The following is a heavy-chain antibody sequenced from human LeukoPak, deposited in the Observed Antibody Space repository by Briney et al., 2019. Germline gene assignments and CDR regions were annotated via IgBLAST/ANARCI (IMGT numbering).Heavy chain of an antibody. CDR1: GDSISGSNYY. CDR3: ARCGVWGVEAVTIDY. D-gene: IGHD6-25*01. V-gene: IGHV4-39*07. CDR2: LYYSGNT. J-gene: IGHJ4*02. Sequence: PSETLSLTCTVSGDSISGSNYYWGWIRQPPGKALEWIGGLYYSGNTYHDPSLKGRVTISVDTSKNQFSLNLSSVTAADTAVYYCARCGVWGVEAVTIDYWGQGTLVTVSS.